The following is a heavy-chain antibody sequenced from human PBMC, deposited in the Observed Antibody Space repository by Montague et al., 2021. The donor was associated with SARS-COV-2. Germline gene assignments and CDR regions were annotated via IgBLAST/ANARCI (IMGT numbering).Heavy chain of an antibody. CDR3: ARGHRGVAMIVVVMIGAEYYFDY. D-gene: IGHD3-22*01. Sequence: SETLSLTCTVSGGSISSYYWSRIRQPPGKGLEWIGEINHGGITNYSPSLKSRVTISADTSKNQFSLKMKSVTAADTANYYCARGHRGVAMIVVVMIGAEYYFDYWGQGSLVTVSS. J-gene: IGHJ4*02. CDR1: GGSISSYY. V-gene: IGHV4-34*01. CDR2: INHGGIT.